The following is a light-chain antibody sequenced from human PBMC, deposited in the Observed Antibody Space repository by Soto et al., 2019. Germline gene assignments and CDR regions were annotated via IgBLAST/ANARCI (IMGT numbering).Light chain of an antibody. V-gene: IGKV1-12*01. CDR2: AAS. Sequence: DIQMTQSPSSVSASIGDKVTITCRASQDISAWLVWYQQKPGKAPKLLISAASSFDSGVPSRLRVSGPGTDFTLTISSLQPEDSATYYCQQANSFPWTFGQGTKVEIK. CDR3: QQANSFPWT. CDR1: QDISAW. J-gene: IGKJ1*01.